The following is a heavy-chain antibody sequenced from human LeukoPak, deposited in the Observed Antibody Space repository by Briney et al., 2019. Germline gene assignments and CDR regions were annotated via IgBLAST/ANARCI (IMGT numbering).Heavy chain of an antibody. V-gene: IGHV1-18*01. D-gene: IGHD5-18*01. J-gene: IGHJ4*02. CDR1: GYTFTSFG. Sequence: ASVKVSCKASGYTFTSFGISWVRQAPGQGLEWMGWSSAYNGNTNYAQKFQGRVTMTTDTSTSTAYMEVRSLRSDDTAVYYCTRDLGVDTTMVFFDYWGQGSLVTVSS. CDR2: SSAYNGNT. CDR3: TRDLGVDTTMVFFDY.